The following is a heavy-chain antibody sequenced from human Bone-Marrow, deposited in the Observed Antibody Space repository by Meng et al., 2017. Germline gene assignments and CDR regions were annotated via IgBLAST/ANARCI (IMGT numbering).Heavy chain of an antibody. CDR3: ARGRASCSSGGCSLGWFDP. CDR1: GGSINSAGYY. D-gene: IGHD2-15*01. CDR2: IYYTENT. V-gene: IGHV4-31*01. J-gene: IGHJ5*02. Sequence: VQPQESGPGLVKPAQSLSLTCSVSGGSINSAGYYWSWIRQHPGKGLEWIGYIYYTENTYYNPSLKSPMTISLDKSKNQFSLKLNSVTVADTAVYYCARGRASCSSGGCSLGWFDPWGQGTLVTVSS.